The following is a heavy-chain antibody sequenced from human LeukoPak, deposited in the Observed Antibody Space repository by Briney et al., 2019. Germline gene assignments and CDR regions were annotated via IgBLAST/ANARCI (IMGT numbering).Heavy chain of an antibody. CDR1: GGSISYGSYY. J-gene: IGHJ5*02. CDR2: INHSGST. D-gene: IGHD6-6*01. Sequence: SETLSLTCTVSGGSISYGSYYWGWIRQPPGKGLEWIGEINHSGSTNYNPSLKSRVTISEDTSKNQFSLKLSSVTAADTAVYYCARLRAARRGDWFDPWGQGTLVTVSS. CDR3: ARLRAARRGDWFDP. V-gene: IGHV4-39*07.